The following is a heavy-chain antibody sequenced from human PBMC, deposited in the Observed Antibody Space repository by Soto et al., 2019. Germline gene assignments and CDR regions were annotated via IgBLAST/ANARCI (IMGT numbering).Heavy chain of an antibody. CDR1: GFTFSSYG. Sequence: QVQLVESGGGVVQPGRSLRLSCAASGFTFSSYGMHWVRQAPGKGLEWVAVISYDGSNKYYADSVKGRFTISRDNSKNTLYLQMNSLRAEDTAMYYCAKAGGGYCSSTSCYIPYYYYMDVWGKGTTVTVSS. D-gene: IGHD2-2*02. J-gene: IGHJ6*03. CDR2: ISYDGSNK. CDR3: AKAGGGYCSSTSCYIPYYYYMDV. V-gene: IGHV3-30*18.